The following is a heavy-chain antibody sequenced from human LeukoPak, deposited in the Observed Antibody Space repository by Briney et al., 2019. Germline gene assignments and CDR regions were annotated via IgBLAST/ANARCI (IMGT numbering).Heavy chain of an antibody. CDR2: LYYTGST. CDR3: ARGRDGYNP. J-gene: IGHJ5*02. V-gene: IGHV4-59*01. CDR1: GGSLSFYY. Sequence: AGTLSLTCTVPGGSLSFYYWSWIRPPPGKGLEWIGYLYYTGSTNYNPSLKSRVTISVDTSKNQFSLKLSSVTAADTAVYYCARGRDGYNPWGQGTLVTVSS. D-gene: IGHD5-24*01.